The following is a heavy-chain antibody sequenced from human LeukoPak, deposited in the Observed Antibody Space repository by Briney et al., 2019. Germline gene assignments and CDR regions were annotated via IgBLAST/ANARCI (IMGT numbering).Heavy chain of an antibody. CDR2: INHSGST. Sequence: SETLSLTCAVYGGSFSGYYWSWIRQPPGKGLEWIGEINHSGSTNYNPSLKTRGTISVDTSKNQFSLKLSSVTAADTAVYYCARGDIYYGSGSYYKGRWFDPWGQGTLVTVSS. CDR3: ARGDIYYGSGSYYKGRWFDP. CDR1: GGSFSGYY. V-gene: IGHV4-34*01. J-gene: IGHJ5*02. D-gene: IGHD3-10*01.